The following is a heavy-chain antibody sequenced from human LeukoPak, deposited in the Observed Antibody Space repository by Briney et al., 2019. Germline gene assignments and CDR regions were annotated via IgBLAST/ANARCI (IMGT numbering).Heavy chain of an antibody. CDR2: MNPNSGNT. J-gene: IGHJ4*02. CDR1: GYTFTSYD. D-gene: IGHD3-3*01. CDR3: ARGSDYDFWSGYNY. Sequence: GASVKVSCKASGYTFTSYDINWVRQATGQGLEWMGWMNPNSGNTGYAQKFQGRVTITRNTSISTAYMELSSLRSEDTAVYYCARGSDYDFWSGYNYWGQGTLVTVSS. V-gene: IGHV1-8*03.